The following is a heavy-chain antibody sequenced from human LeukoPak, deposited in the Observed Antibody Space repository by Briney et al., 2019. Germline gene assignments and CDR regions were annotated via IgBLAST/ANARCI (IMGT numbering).Heavy chain of an antibody. V-gene: IGHV4-61*02. J-gene: IGHJ6*03. CDR2: IYTSGST. Sequence: PSQTLSLTCTVSGGSISSGSYHWSWIRQPAGKGLEWIGRIYTSGSTNYNPSLKSRVTISVDTSKNQFSLKLSSVTAADTAVYYCARDRADYSMGDYYYYYMDVWGKGTTVTVSS. CDR3: ARDRADYSMGDYYYYYMDV. D-gene: IGHD4-11*01. CDR1: GGSISSGSYH.